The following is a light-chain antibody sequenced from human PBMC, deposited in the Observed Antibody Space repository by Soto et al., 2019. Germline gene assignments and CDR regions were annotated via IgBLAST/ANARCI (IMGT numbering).Light chain of an antibody. Sequence: EIVLTQSPGTLSLSPGERATLSCRASQSVSSNYLAWYQQKPGQAPRLLIYGASSRATGIPDRFSGSGSGTAFTLSISRLEPEDFAVYYCEQYGGSPRVTFGGGTKVESK. CDR3: EQYGGSPRVT. CDR2: GAS. J-gene: IGKJ4*01. CDR1: QSVSSNY. V-gene: IGKV3-20*01.